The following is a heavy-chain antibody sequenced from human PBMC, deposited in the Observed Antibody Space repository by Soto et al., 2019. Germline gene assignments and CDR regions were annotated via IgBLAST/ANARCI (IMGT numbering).Heavy chain of an antibody. CDR2: ISYDGSNK. J-gene: IGHJ4*02. V-gene: IGHV3-30-3*01. Sequence: QVQLVESGGGVVQPGRSLRLSCAASGFTFSSYAMHWVRQAPGKGLEWVAVISYDGSNKYYADSVKGRVTISRDKSKNTLYLQMNILRDEDTAVYYCARVMRSTTTFDYWGQGTLVTVSS. CDR1: GFTFSSYA. CDR3: ARVMRSTTTFDY. D-gene: IGHD1-1*01.